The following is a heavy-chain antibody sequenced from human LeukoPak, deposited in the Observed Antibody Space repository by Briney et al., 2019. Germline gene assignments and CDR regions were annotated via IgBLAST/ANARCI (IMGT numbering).Heavy chain of an antibody. CDR1: GYTFTSYG. J-gene: IGHJ4*02. Sequence: ASVKVSCKASGYTFTSYGISWVRQAPGQGLEWMGGIIPIFGTANYAQKFQGRVTITADESTSTAYMELSSLRSEDTAVYYCARGTYYDILTGYYNGGGYYFDYWGQGTLVTVSS. D-gene: IGHD3-9*01. CDR3: ARGTYYDILTGYYNGGGYYFDY. V-gene: IGHV1-69*13. CDR2: IIPIFGTA.